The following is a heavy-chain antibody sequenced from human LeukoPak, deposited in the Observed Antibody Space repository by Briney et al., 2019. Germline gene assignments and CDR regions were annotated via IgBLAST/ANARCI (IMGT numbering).Heavy chain of an antibody. D-gene: IGHD6-19*01. CDR3: ARGISGWYLY. CDR1: GYTFTSYG. Sequence: GASVKVSYKASGYTFTSYGISWVRQAPGQGLEWMGWISAYNGNTNYAQKLQGRVTITTDTSTSTAYMELRSLRSDDPAVSYCARGISGWYLYWGEGTLVTVSS. V-gene: IGHV1-18*01. CDR2: ISAYNGNT. J-gene: IGHJ4*02.